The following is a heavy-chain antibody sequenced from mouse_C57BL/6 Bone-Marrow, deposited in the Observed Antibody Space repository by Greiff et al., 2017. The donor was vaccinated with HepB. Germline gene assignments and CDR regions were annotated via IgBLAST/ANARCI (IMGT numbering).Heavy chain of an antibody. V-gene: IGHV5-12*01. CDR1: GFTFSDYY. CDR2: ISNGGGST. CDR3: ASPYPAWFAY. Sequence: EVKVEESGGGLVQPGGSLKLSCAASGFTFSDYYMYWVRQTPEKRLEWVAYISNGGGSTYYPDTVKGRFTISRDNAKNTLYLQMSRLKSEDTAMYYCASPYPAWFAYWGQGTLVTVSA. J-gene: IGHJ3*01.